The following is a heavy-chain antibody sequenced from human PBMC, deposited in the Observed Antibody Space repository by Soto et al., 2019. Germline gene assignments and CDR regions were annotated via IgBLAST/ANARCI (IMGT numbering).Heavy chain of an antibody. D-gene: IGHD4-17*01. CDR1: GFTFSSSA. CDR3: ARSTNDYGDRH. J-gene: IGHJ4*02. Sequence: ASVKVSCKTSGFTFSSSAVHWVRQARGHRLQWIGWIDVGSANANYAQMLQERVTISRDMSTSTAYMELSSLRPEDTAVYYCARSTNDYGDRHWGQGTLVTVSS. V-gene: IGHV1-58*01. CDR2: IDVGSANA.